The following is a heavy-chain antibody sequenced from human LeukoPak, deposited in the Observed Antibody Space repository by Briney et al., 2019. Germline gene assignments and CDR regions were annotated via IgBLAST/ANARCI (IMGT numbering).Heavy chain of an antibody. V-gene: IGHV4-59*11. CDR3: ARDLVTVTKGCDI. CDR1: GDSFTSHY. D-gene: IGHD4-17*01. J-gene: IGHJ3*02. CDR2: ISYIGST. Sequence: SETLSLTCAVSGDSFTSHYWTWIRQPPGKGLEWIGYISYIGSTNYNPSPKSRVTISIDTSKNQFSLKLSSVTAADTAVYYCARDLVTVTKGCDIWGQGTMVSVSS.